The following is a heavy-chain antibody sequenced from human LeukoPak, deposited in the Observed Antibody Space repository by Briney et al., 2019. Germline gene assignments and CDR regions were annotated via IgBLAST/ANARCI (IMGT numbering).Heavy chain of an antibody. CDR2: IHSSGST. J-gene: IGHJ4*02. V-gene: IGHV4-61*02. CDR3: ARNRDGYNSFDY. Sequence: SETLSLTCTVSGGSINSGYYYWTWIRRPAGKGLEWIGRIHSSGSTKYSPSLKSRVTISSDTSKNQFSLKLSSVTAADTAVYYCARNRDGYNSFDYWGQGTLVTVSS. CDR1: GGSINSGYYY. D-gene: IGHD5-24*01.